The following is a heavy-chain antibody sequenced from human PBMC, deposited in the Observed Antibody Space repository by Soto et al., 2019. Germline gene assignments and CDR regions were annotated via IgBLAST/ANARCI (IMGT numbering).Heavy chain of an antibody. Sequence: ASVKVSCKASGYTFTSYGISWVRQAPGQGLEWMGWISAYNGNTNYAQKLKGRVTMTTDTSTSTAYMELRSLRSDNTAVNYSASGFFLVGVAANYYYYGLDVGGQGTTVPVSS. CDR2: ISAYNGNT. J-gene: IGHJ6*01. CDR3: ASGFFLVGVAANYYYYGLDV. CDR1: GYTFTSYG. D-gene: IGHD2-15*01. V-gene: IGHV1-18*01.